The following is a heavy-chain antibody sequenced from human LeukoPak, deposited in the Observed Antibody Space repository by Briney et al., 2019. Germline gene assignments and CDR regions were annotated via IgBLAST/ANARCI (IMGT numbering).Heavy chain of an antibody. CDR2: INPNSGGT. Sequence: ASVKVSCKASGYTFNGYYMHWVRQAPGQGLEWMGWINPNSGGTNYAQKFQGRVTMTRDTSISTAYMELSRLRSDDTAVYYCARDTGSWPYYFDYWGQGTLVTVSS. CDR3: ARDTGSWPYYFDY. J-gene: IGHJ4*02. D-gene: IGHD6-13*01. V-gene: IGHV1-2*02. CDR1: GYTFNGYY.